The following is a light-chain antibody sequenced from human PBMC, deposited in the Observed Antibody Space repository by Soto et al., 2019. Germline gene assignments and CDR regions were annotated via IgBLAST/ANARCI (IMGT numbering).Light chain of an antibody. J-gene: IGKJ1*01. CDR3: QQYDSWT. Sequence: DIQMTQSPSTLSASVGDRVTITCRASQSISSWLAWYQHKPGKAPKLLIYKASSLESGVPSRFRGSGSGTEFTLTISSLQPDDFATYFCQQYDSWTFGQGTKVEIK. CDR1: QSISSW. V-gene: IGKV1-5*03. CDR2: KAS.